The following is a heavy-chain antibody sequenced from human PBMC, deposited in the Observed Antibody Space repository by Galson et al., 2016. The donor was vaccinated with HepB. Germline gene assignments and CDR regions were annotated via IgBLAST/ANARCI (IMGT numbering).Heavy chain of an antibody. D-gene: IGHD1-26*01. CDR1: GGSICSSTYY. V-gene: IGHV4-39*01. J-gene: IGHJ4*02. CDR2: IYYSGST. Sequence: SETLSLTCTVSGGSICSSTYYWAWIRQPPGKGLEWIGSIYYSGSTSYYPSLKSRVTISVDTSKNQFSLNLSSVTAADTAVYYCARHSGVSSVSYQGIDYWGQGTLVTVSS. CDR3: ARHSGVSSVSYQGIDY.